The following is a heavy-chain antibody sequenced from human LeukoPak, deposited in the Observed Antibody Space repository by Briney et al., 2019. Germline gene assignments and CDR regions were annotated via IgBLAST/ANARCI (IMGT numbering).Heavy chain of an antibody. CDR1: GFTFSSYA. V-gene: IGHV3-30*01. CDR3: ARDPFGGSDIAVVPAATPDY. Sequence: GGSLRLSCAASGFTFSSYAMHWVRQAPGKGLEWVAVISYDASNKYYADSVKGRFTISRDNSKNTLYLQMNSLRAEDTAVYYCARDPFGGSDIAVVPAATPDYSGQGTLVTVYS. J-gene: IGHJ4*02. CDR2: ISYDASNK. D-gene: IGHD2-2*01.